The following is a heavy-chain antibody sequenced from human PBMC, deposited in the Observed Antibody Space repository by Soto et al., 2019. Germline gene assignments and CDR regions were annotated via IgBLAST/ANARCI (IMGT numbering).Heavy chain of an antibody. CDR2: ISPHKDNT. Sequence: GASVKVSCKTSGYTFSSIGISWVRQAPGQGLEWMGWISPHKDNTYYAQRLQGRVTMTTDTSTSTAYMELRSLRSDDTAVYFCARDLDGSGSYYTKYWGQGTLVTSPQ. CDR1: GYTFSSIG. CDR3: ARDLDGSGSYYTKY. D-gene: IGHD3-10*01. V-gene: IGHV1-18*01. J-gene: IGHJ4*02.